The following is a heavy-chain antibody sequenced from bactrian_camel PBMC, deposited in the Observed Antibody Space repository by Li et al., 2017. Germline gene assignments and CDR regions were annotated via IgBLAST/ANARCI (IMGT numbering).Heavy chain of an antibody. D-gene: IGHD1*01. CDR2: IATGGGIY. CDR3: AADSLWAAWEYNY. V-gene: IGHV3S53*01. Sequence: SGGGSVQPGGSLRLSCEASVYTYTVNYIGWLRQAPGQEREAVATIATGGGIYWYADSVKGRFTISQGNAENTVVLQMNSLKTEDTAIYYCAADSLWAAWEYNYWGQGTQVTVS. J-gene: IGHJ4*01. CDR1: VYTYTVNY.